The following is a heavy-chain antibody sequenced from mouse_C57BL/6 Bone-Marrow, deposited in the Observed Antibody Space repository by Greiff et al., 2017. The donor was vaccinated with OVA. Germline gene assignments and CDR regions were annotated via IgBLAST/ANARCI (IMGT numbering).Heavy chain of an antibody. J-gene: IGHJ2*01. CDR3: ARDRGGTLYFDY. CDR1: GFTFSDYY. D-gene: IGHD4-1*01. CDR2: INYDGSST. Sequence: DVHLVESEGGLVQPGSSMKLSCTASGFTFSDYYMAWVRQVPEKGLEWVANINYDGSSTYYLDSLKSRFIISRDNAKNILYLQMSSLKSEDTATYYCARDRGGTLYFDYWGQGTTLTVSS. V-gene: IGHV5-16*01.